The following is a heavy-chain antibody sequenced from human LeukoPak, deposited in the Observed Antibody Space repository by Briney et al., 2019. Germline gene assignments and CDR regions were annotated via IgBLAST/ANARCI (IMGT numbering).Heavy chain of an antibody. J-gene: IGHJ4*02. CDR1: GFTFKSYA. Sequence: GASLRLSCATSGFTFKSYAMHWVRQAPGKGLQWVAVISYDGSHQYYADSVKGRFTISRDNSNNTLDLQMHSLRPEDTALYYCARDRMITFGGVNYYFDSWGQGTLVTVSS. CDR3: ARDRMITFGGVNYYFDS. CDR2: ISYDGSHQ. D-gene: IGHD3-16*01. V-gene: IGHV3-30*04.